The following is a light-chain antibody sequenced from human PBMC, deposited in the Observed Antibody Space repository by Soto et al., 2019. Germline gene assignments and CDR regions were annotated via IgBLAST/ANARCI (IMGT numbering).Light chain of an antibody. Sequence: EIVLTQSPGTLSLSPGERATLSCWASQSVSSSYLAWYQQKPGQAPRLLIYGASSRATGIPDRFSGSGSGTDFTLTISRLEPEDFAVYYCQQYGSSQWTFGQGTKVEIK. CDR2: GAS. V-gene: IGKV3-20*01. CDR3: QQYGSSQWT. J-gene: IGKJ1*01. CDR1: QSVSSSY.